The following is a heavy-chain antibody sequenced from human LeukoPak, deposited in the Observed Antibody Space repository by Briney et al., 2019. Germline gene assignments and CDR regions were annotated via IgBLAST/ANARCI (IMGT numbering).Heavy chain of an antibody. CDR1: GFTSSSYW. V-gene: IGHV3-7*03. CDR3: AKGSYSSGWANRY. D-gene: IGHD6-19*01. Sequence: PGGSLRLSCAVSGFTSSSYWMSWVRQAPGKGLEWVANIKQDGSEKYYVDSVKGRFTISRDNSKNTLYLQMNSLRADDTAVYYCAKGSYSSGWANRYWGQGTLVTVSS. CDR2: IKQDGSEK. J-gene: IGHJ4*02.